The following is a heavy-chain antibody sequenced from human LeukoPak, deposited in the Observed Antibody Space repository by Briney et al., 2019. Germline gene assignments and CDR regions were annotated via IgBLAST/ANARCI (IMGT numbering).Heavy chain of an antibody. CDR3: ARHVSGYYDAFDI. D-gene: IGHD3-9*01. V-gene: IGHV4-39*01. J-gene: IGHJ3*02. CDR1: GFTFSSYE. Sequence: PGGSLRLSCAASGFTFSSYEMNWVRQAPGKGLEWIGTIYYTGTTYYNSSLKSRVTISVDTSKNQFSLKLSSVTAADTAVYYCARHVSGYYDAFDIWGQGTMVTVSS. CDR2: IYYTGTT.